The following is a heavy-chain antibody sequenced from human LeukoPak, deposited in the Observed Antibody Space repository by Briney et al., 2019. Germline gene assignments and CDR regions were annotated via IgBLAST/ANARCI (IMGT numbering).Heavy chain of an antibody. V-gene: IGHV1-18*01. J-gene: IGHJ5*02. D-gene: IGHD6-6*01. Sequence: ASVKVSCKASGYTFTSYGISWVRQAPGQGLEWMGWISAYNGNTNYAQKLQGRVTMTTDTSTSTAYMELRSLRSDDTAVYYCARVGSSSTRRHSPYNWFDPWDQGTLVTVSS. CDR3: ARVGSSSTRRHSPYNWFDP. CDR2: ISAYNGNT. CDR1: GYTFTSYG.